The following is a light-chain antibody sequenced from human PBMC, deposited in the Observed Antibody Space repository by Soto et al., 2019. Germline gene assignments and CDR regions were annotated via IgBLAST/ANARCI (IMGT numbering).Light chain of an antibody. CDR3: SSYTTSGTPV. CDR1: SSDVGGYNY. V-gene: IGLV2-14*01. J-gene: IGLJ3*02. Sequence: QSALTQPASVSGSPGQSITISCTETSSDVGGYNYLSWYQQHPGKAPKVMIYEVSNRPSGVSNRFSGSKSGNTASLTISGLQAEDEADYFCSSYTTSGTPVFGGGTKLTVL. CDR2: EVS.